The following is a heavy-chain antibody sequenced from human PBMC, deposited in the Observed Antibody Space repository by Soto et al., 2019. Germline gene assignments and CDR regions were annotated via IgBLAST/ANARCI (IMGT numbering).Heavy chain of an antibody. Sequence: SETLSLTCTVSGGSISSSSYYWSWIRQPPGKGLEWIGSIYYSGSTYYNPSLKSRVTISVDTSKNQFSLKLSSVTAADTAVYYCARGGVLLWFGELFFDAFDIWGQGTMVTV. CDR2: IYYSGST. CDR3: ARGGVLLWFGELFFDAFDI. V-gene: IGHV4-39*01. J-gene: IGHJ3*02. D-gene: IGHD3-10*01. CDR1: GGSISSSSYY.